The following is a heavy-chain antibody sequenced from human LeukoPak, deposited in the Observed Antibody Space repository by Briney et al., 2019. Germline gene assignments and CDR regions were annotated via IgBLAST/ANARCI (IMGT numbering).Heavy chain of an antibody. Sequence: ASETLSLTCTVSGGSISSYYWSWIRQPPGKGLEWIGYIYYSGSTNYNPSLKSRVTISVDTSKNQFSLKLSSVTAADTAVYYCARPRRSGDAFDIWRQGTMVTVSS. J-gene: IGHJ3*02. V-gene: IGHV4-59*08. CDR1: GGSISSYY. D-gene: IGHD2-15*01. CDR3: ARPRRSGDAFDI. CDR2: IYYSGST.